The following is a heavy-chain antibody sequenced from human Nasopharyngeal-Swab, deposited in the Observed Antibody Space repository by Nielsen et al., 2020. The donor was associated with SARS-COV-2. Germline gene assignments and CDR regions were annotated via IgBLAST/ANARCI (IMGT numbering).Heavy chain of an antibody. V-gene: IGHV3-74*01. Sequence: GESLKISCAASGFSFDDYVMHWVRQAPGKGLVWVSRVKSDGSSPGYADSVKGRFTVSRDNAKNTLYLQLNSLTADDSAMYYCARGGAAGLYYFDSWGRGTLVTVSS. J-gene: IGHJ4*02. CDR3: ARGGAAGLYYFDS. CDR1: GFSFDDYV. CDR2: VKSDGSSP. D-gene: IGHD6-13*01.